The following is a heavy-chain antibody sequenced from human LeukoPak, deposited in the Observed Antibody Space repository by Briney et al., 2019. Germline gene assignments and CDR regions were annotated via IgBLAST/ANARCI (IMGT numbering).Heavy chain of an antibody. Sequence: PGGSLRLSCAASGFTFRFYTMNWVRQAPGKGLEWVSSISSSSSYIYYADSVKGRFTISRDNAKNSLYLQMNSLRAEDTAVYYCASSDYYDSSGNEGDYWGQGTLVTVSS. CDR2: ISSSSSYI. V-gene: IGHV3-21*01. CDR1: GFTFRFYT. D-gene: IGHD3-22*01. CDR3: ASSDYYDSSGNEGDY. J-gene: IGHJ4*02.